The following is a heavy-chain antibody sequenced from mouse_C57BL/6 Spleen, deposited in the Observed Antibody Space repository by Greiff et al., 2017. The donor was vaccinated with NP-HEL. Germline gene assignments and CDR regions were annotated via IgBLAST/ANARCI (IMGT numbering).Heavy chain of an antibody. CDR1: GYTFTSYG. D-gene: IGHD1-1*01. J-gene: IGHJ1*03. CDR2: IYPRSGNT. V-gene: IGHV1-81*01. Sequence: QVQLQQSRAELARPGASVKLSCKASGYTFTSYGISWVKQRTGQGLEWIGEIYPRSGNTYYNEKFKGKATLTADKSSSTAYMELRSLTSEDSAVYFCAREYYGSSYGYFDVWGTGTTVTVSS. CDR3: AREYYGSSYGYFDV.